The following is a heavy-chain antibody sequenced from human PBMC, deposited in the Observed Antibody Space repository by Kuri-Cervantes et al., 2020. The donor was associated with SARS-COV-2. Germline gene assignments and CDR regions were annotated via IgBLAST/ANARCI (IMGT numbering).Heavy chain of an antibody. CDR1: GYTFTSYA. CDR3: ARVSPLVGVTSWNAFDI. D-gene: IGHD1-26*01. Sequence: ASVKVSCKASGYTFTSYAMHWVRQAPGQRLEWMGWINAGNGNTKYSQKFQGRVTITRDTSASTAYMELSSLRSEDTAVYYCARVSPLVGVTSWNAFDIWGQGTMVTVSS. CDR2: INAGNGNT. J-gene: IGHJ3*02. V-gene: IGHV1-3*01.